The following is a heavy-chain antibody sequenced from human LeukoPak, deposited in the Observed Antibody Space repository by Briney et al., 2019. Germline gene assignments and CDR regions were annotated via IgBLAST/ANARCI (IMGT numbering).Heavy chain of an antibody. CDR2: MNPNSGNT. CDR3: ARGGVRSGDY. D-gene: IGHD3-16*02. Sequence: ASVKVSCKASGYTFTRYDINWVRQATGTGLEWMGWMNPNSGNTGYAQKFQGRVTMTRNTSVSTAYMELSSLRSEDTAVYYCARGGVRSGDYWGQGTLVTVSS. V-gene: IGHV1-8*01. CDR1: GYTFTRYD. J-gene: IGHJ4*02.